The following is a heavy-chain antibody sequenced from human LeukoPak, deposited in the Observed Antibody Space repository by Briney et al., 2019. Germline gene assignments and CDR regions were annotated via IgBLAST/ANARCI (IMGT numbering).Heavy chain of an antibody. V-gene: IGHV1-8*02. CDR2: MNPNSGNT. CDR3: ARASTLYYYYYMDV. Sequence: GASVKVSCKASGYTFTSYYMHWVRQAPGQGLEWMGWMNPNSGNTGYAQKFQGRGTMTRNTSISTAYMELSSLRSEDTAVYYCARASTLYYYYYMDVWGKGTMVTISS. CDR1: GYTFTSYY. J-gene: IGHJ6*03.